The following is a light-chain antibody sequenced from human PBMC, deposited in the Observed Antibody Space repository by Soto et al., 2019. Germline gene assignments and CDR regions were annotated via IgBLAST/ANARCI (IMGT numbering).Light chain of an antibody. J-gene: IGKJ5*01. Sequence: ELLWPPSXATLSLSPGESVPISGRSRRSVSRSYLAWYQQNPVQAHRLLIYGASSRATGIPDRFSGSGSGTDFTLTISRLQPEDFAVYYCQQYGSSPSITGGQGTRREI. CDR3: QQYGSSPSIT. CDR1: RSVSRSY. V-gene: IGKV3-20*01. CDR2: GAS.